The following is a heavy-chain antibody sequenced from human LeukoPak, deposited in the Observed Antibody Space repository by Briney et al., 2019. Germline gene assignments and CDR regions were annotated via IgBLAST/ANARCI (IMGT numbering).Heavy chain of an antibody. CDR3: ARGLRLFPPRFDI. CDR1: GGSISSYY. D-gene: IGHD1-14*01. Sequence: KPSETLSLTCTVSGGSISSYYWSWIRQPAGKGLEWIGRIYTNGSTKCNPSLESRVTMSVDTSKNQVSLRLSSVTAADTAVYYCARGLRLFPPRFDIWGQGTMVTVSS. V-gene: IGHV4-4*07. J-gene: IGHJ3*02. CDR2: IYTNGST.